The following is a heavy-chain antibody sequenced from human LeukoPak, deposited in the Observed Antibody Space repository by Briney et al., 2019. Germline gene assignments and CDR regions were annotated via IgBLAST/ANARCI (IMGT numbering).Heavy chain of an antibody. CDR3: ARDAFDAFDI. CDR2: IWYDGSNK. Sequence: GRSLRLSCAASRFTFSSHGMPWVRQAPGKGLEWVAAIWYDGSNKYYADSVRGRFTISRDNSKNTLYLQMNSLRAEDTAVYYCARDAFDAFDIWGQGTMVTVSS. J-gene: IGHJ3*02. CDR1: RFTFSSHG. V-gene: IGHV3-33*01.